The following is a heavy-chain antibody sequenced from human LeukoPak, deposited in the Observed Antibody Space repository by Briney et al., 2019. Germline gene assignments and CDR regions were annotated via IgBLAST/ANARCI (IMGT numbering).Heavy chain of an antibody. D-gene: IGHD3-9*01. J-gene: IGHJ4*02. CDR3: ARVPYYDIWEGGCYFDY. V-gene: IGHV4-59*01. Sequence: NPSETLSLTCTVSGGSISSYYWSWIRQPPGKGLEWIGYIYYSGSTNYNPSLKSRVTISVDTSKNQFSLKLSSVTAADTAVYYCARVPYYDIWEGGCYFDYWGQGTLVTVSS. CDR2: IYYSGST. CDR1: GGSISSYY.